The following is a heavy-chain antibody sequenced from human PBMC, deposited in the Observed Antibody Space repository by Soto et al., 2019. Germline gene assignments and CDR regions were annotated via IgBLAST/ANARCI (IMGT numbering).Heavy chain of an antibody. CDR3: ESHPTYSSSWYGMDV. CDR2: IYYSGST. CDR1: GGSISSSSYY. V-gene: IGHV4-39*01. Sequence: SETLSLTCTVSGGSISSSSYYWGWIRQPPGKGLEWIGSIYYSGSTYYNPSLKSRVTISVDTSKNQFSLKLSSVTAADTAVYYCESHPTYSSSWYGMDVWGQGTTVTVSS. D-gene: IGHD6-13*01. J-gene: IGHJ6*02.